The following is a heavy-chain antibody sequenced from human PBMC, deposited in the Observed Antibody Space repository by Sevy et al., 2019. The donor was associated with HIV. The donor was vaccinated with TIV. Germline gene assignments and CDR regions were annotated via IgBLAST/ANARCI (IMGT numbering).Heavy chain of an antibody. Sequence: GGSLRLSCAASGFTFSSYGMHWVRQAPGKGLEWVAVIWYDGSNKYYADSVKGRFTISRDNSKNMLYLQMNSLRAEDTAVYYCARDGAAYCGGDCYLGRGGQGTLVTVSS. CDR1: GFTFSSYG. D-gene: IGHD2-21*02. J-gene: IGHJ4*02. V-gene: IGHV3-33*01. CDR2: IWYDGSNK. CDR3: ARDGAAYCGGDCYLGR.